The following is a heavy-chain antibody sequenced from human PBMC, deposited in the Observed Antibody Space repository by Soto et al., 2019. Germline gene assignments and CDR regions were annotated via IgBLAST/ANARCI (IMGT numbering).Heavy chain of an antibody. CDR2: IKSKTDGGTT. CDR3: TTYDSWSGYYRPPGYGMDV. D-gene: IGHD3-3*01. J-gene: IGHJ6*02. CDR1: GFTFSNAW. V-gene: IGHV3-15*01. Sequence: GGSLRLSCAASGFTFSNAWMSWVRQAPGKGLEWVGRIKSKTDGGTTDYAAPVKGRFTISRDDSKNTLYLQMNSLKTEDTAVYYCTTYDSWSGYYRPPGYGMDVWGQGTTVTVSS.